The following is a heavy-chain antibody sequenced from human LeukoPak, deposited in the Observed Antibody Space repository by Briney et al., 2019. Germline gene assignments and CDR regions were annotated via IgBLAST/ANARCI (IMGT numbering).Heavy chain of an antibody. J-gene: IGHJ4*02. V-gene: IGHV4-39*07. CDR2: LSYSGST. Sequence: PSETLSLTCTVSGGSISSSSYYWGWIRQPPGKGLEWIGSLSYSGSTYYNPSLNSRVTISVDTSKNQFSLKLSSVTAADTAVYFCARVAAAGNYYFDYWGQGTLVTVSS. CDR3: ARVAAAGNYYFDY. CDR1: GGSISSSSYY. D-gene: IGHD6-13*01.